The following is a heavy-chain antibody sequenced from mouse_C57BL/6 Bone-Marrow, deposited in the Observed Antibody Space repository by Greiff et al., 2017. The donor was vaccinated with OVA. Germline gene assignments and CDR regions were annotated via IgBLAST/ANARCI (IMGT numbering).Heavy chain of an antibody. V-gene: IGHV7-3*01. Sequence: EVHLVESGGGLVQPGGSLSLSCAASGFTFTDYYMSWVRQPPGKALEWLGFIRNKANGYTTEYSASVKGRFTISRDNSQSILYLQMNALRAEDSATYYCARYGSAWVAYWGQGTLVTVSA. J-gene: IGHJ3*01. CDR3: ARYGSAWVAY. CDR1: GFTFTDYY. CDR2: IRNKANGYTT.